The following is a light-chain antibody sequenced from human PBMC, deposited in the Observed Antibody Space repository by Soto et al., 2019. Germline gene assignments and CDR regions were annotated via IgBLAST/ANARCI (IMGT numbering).Light chain of an antibody. V-gene: IGKV1-5*03. CDR3: QQYSSYSGT. CDR2: KAS. CDR1: QGINNW. J-gene: IGKJ1*01. Sequence: DILMTQSPSTLSASVGDRVTITCRASQGINNWLAWYQQKPGKAPKLLIYKASTLEFGVPSRFSGSGSETEFTLTISGLQPDDFATYYCQQYSSYSGTFGQGTKVDIK.